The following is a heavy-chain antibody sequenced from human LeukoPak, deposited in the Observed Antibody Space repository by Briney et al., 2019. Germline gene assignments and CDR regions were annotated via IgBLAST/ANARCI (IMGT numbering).Heavy chain of an antibody. CDR1: GFIFSSYG. Sequence: GGSLRLSCAASGFIFSSYGMHWVRQAPGKGLEWVAIISYDGSNKYYADSVKGRFTISRDNSENTLYLQMNSLRPEDTAVYYCAKGVVAATNAAYYGMDVWGQGTTVTVSS. CDR2: ISYDGSNK. J-gene: IGHJ6*02. V-gene: IGHV3-30*18. CDR3: AKGVVAATNAAYYGMDV. D-gene: IGHD2-15*01.